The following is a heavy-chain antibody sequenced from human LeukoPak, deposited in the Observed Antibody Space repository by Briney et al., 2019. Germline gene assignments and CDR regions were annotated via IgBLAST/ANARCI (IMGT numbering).Heavy chain of an antibody. J-gene: IGHJ4*02. CDR2: ISYDGSNK. Sequence: GGSLRLSCAASGFTFSSYAMHWVRQAPGKGLEWVAVISYDGSNKYYADSVKGRFTISRDNSKNTLYLQMNSLRAEDTAVYYCARGRGTYYFDYWGQGTLVTVSS. D-gene: IGHD6-25*01. V-gene: IGHV3-30-3*01. CDR3: ARGRGTYYFDY. CDR1: GFTFSSYA.